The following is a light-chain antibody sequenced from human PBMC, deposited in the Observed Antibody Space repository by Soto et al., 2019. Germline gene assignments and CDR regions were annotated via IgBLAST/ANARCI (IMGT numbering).Light chain of an antibody. CDR3: QQYGRSPRT. CDR1: QSVSSSY. V-gene: IGKV3-20*01. Sequence: EIVLTQSPGTLSLSPGERATLSCRASQSVSSSYLAWYQQKPGQAPRLLIYGASSRATGIPDRFSGSGSGTDFILTISRLEPEDFVLYSCQQYGRSPRTFGQGTKLEIK. J-gene: IGKJ2*01. CDR2: GAS.